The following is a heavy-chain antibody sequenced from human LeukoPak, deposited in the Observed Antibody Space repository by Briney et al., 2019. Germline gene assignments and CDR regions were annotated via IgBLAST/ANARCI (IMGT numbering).Heavy chain of an antibody. J-gene: IGHJ4*02. Sequence: GGSLRLSCAASGFTFISYAIHWVRQAPGKGLEWVSGINWNGGSTGYADSVKGRFTISRGNAKNSLYLQMNSLRAEDTALYYCARDNDDFWSGYSYYFDYWGQGTLVTVSS. V-gene: IGHV3-20*04. CDR2: INWNGGST. D-gene: IGHD3-3*01. CDR1: GFTFISYA. CDR3: ARDNDDFWSGYSYYFDY.